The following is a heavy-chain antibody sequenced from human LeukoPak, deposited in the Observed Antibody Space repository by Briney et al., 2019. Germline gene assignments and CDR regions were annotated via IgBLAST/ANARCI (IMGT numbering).Heavy chain of an antibody. J-gene: IGHJ5*02. Sequence: SETLSLTCTVSGGSISSGDYYWGWIRQPPGEGLEWIAYMYYSGSTYYNPSLKSRVTMSADTSKNQLSLKLSSVTAADTAVYYCARPYYYDSRIDPWGQGILVTVSS. CDR2: MYYSGST. CDR1: GGSISSGDYY. V-gene: IGHV4-30-4*01. CDR3: ARPYYYDSRIDP. D-gene: IGHD3-22*01.